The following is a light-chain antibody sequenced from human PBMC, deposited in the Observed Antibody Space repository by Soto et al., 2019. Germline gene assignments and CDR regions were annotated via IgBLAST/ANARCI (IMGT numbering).Light chain of an antibody. CDR2: EVS. J-gene: IGLJ1*01. V-gene: IGLV2-14*01. CDR1: SSDVGGYNY. CDR3: SSYTSSSIDYV. Sequence: QSALTQPASVSGSPGQSITISCTGTSSDVGGYNYVSWYQQHPGKAPKLMIYEVSNRPSGVSNRFSGSKSGNTASLTISGLQAEDXADYYCSSYTSSSIDYVFGTGTKVTVL.